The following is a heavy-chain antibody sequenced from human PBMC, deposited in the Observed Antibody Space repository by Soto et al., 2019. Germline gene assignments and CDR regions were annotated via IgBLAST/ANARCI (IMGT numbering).Heavy chain of an antibody. J-gene: IGHJ4*02. V-gene: IGHV1-58*02. D-gene: IGHD4-17*01. CDR1: GFTFTSSA. CDR3: AAHYGDYDGYFDY. CDR2: IVVGSGNT. Sequence: SVKVSCKASGFTFTSSAMQWVRQARGQRKEWIGWIVVGSGNTNYAQKSQERVTITRDISTSTAYMELSSLRSEDTAVYYCAAHYGDYDGYFDYWGQGTLVTVSS.